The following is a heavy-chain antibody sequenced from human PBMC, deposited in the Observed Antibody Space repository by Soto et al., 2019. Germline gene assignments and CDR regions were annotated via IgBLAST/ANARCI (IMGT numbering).Heavy chain of an antibody. Sequence: GGSLRLSCAASGFTFRSYAMHWISQAQGKGLEWVAVISYDGSNKYYADSVKGRFTISRDNSKNTLYLQMNSLRAEDTAVYYCARGEEYSSSLVVYYYYGMDVWGQGTTVTVSS. V-gene: IGHV3-30-3*01. CDR3: ARGEEYSSSLVVYYYYGMDV. CDR2: ISYDGSNK. CDR1: GFTFRSYA. D-gene: IGHD6-6*01. J-gene: IGHJ6*02.